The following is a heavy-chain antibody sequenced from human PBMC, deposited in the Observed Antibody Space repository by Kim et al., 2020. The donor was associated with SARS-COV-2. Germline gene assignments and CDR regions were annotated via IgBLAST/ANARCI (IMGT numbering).Heavy chain of an antibody. J-gene: IGHJ4*02. V-gene: IGHV3-9*01. Sequence: GWGESWKGRLTISRDNAKNSLDLQMNSLRAEDTALYYCAKEGYGSGYFDYWGQGTLVTVSS. D-gene: IGHD3-10*01. CDR3: AKEGYGSGYFDY.